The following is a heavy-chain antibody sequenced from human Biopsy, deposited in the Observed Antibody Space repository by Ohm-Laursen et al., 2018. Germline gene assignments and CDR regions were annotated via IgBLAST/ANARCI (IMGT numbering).Heavy chain of an antibody. J-gene: IGHJ5*02. D-gene: IGHD3-22*01. CDR3: TRGGYYYDSLAYYYWFDP. V-gene: IGHV1-2*02. Sequence: VSSVKVSCKASGYTFTGYHVHWVRQAPGQGLGWMGWINAKTGDTNYAQKFQGRATMTRDTSISTAYVDLSSLRSDDTAVYYCTRGGYYYDSLAYYYWFDPWGQGTLVTVSS. CDR2: INAKTGDT. CDR1: GYTFTGYH.